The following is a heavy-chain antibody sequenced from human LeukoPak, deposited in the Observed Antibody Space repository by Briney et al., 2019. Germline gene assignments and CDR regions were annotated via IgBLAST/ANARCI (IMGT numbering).Heavy chain of an antibody. J-gene: IGHJ4*02. CDR3: ARAGGGSSVAYY. V-gene: IGHV1-8*01. CDR1: GYTFTSYD. CDR2: MNPNSGNT. Sequence: GPSVKVSCKASGYTFTSYDINWVRQATGQGLEWMGWMNPNSGNTGYAQKFQGGVTMTRDTSISTAYMELSRLTSDDTAVYYCARAGGGSSVAYYWGQGTLVTVSS. D-gene: IGHD2-15*01.